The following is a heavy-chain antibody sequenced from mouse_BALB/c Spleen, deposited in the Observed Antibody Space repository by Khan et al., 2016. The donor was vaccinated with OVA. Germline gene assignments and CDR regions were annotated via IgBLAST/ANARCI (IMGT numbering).Heavy chain of an antibody. J-gene: IGHJ3*01. Sequence: EVELVESGGDLVKPGGSLKLSCAASGFTFSTYGMSWVRQAPDKRLEWVATVSTGGSYTYYPDSVKGRFTISRDNAKNTLYLQMSGVRYKDTDMFYCTRLAYYYDSEGFAYWGQGTLVTVSA. V-gene: IGHV5-6*01. CDR3: TRLAYYYDSEGFAY. CDR1: GFTFSTYG. CDR2: VSTGGSYT. D-gene: IGHD1-1*01.